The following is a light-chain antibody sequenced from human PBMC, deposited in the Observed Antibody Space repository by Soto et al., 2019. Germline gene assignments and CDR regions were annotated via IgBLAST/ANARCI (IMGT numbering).Light chain of an antibody. Sequence: VLTPPASVSWSPGQSITLSCTGTSSDFGGYNYVSWYQQHPGKAPKLMIYDVSNRPSGVSNRFSGSKSGNTASLTISGLQAEDEADYYCSSYTSSSTLEVFGTGTKVTVL. CDR1: SSDFGGYNY. CDR2: DVS. J-gene: IGLJ1*01. V-gene: IGLV2-14*01. CDR3: SSYTSSSTLEV.